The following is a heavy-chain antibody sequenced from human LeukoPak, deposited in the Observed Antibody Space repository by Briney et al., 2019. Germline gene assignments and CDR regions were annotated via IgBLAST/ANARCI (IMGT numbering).Heavy chain of an antibody. V-gene: IGHV3-7*01. J-gene: IGHJ4*02. CDR3: ARDQGAPGDY. Sequence: PGGSLRLSCAASGFTFSNYWMTWVRQAPGKGLEWVANINQNGSVQLYVDSVKGRLTISRENAKNSLYLQMNNLRAEDTALYFCARDQGAPGDYWGQGTLVTVSS. D-gene: IGHD4/OR15-4a*01. CDR2: INQNGSVQ. CDR1: GFTFSNYW.